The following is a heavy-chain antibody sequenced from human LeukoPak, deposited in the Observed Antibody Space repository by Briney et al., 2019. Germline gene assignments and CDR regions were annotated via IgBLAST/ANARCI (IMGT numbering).Heavy chain of an antibody. J-gene: IGHJ4*02. CDR2: IYYSGST. V-gene: IGHV4-31*02. CDR1: GFTFSSYA. D-gene: IGHD4-17*01. Sequence: LRLSCAASGFTFSSYAMSWVRQHPGKGLEWIGYIYYSGSTYYNPSLKSRVTISVDTSKNQFSLKLSSVTAADTAVYYCARGLSYGDYDYWGQGTLVTVSS. CDR3: ARGLSYGDYDY.